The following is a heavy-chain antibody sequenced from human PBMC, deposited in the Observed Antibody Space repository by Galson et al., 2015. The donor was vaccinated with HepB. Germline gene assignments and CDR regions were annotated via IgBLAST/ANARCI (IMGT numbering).Heavy chain of an antibody. J-gene: IGHJ5*02. CDR1: GYTLTSYG. CDR2: ISAYNGNT. CDR3: ARDQVVVVPAASYNWFDP. D-gene: IGHD2-2*01. Sequence: VKVSCKASGYTLTSYGISWVRQAPGQGLEWMGWISAYNGNTNYAQKLQGRVTMTTDTSTSTAYMELRSLRSDDTAVYYCARDQVVVVPAASYNWFDPWGQGTLVTVSS. V-gene: IGHV1-18*04.